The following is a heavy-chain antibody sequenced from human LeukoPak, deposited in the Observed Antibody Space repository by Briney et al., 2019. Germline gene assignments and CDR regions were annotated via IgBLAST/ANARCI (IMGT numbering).Heavy chain of an antibody. V-gene: IGHV4-61*08. CDR1: GGSLSSGDYY. D-gene: IGHD3-9*01. Sequence: PSETLSLTCTVSGGSLSSGDYYWSWIRQPPGKGLEWIGYIYYSGSTNYNPSLKSRVTISVDTSKNQFSLKLSSVTAADTAVYYCARQGLRYFDWLPPDYYYYGMDVWGQGTTVTVSS. CDR2: IYYSGST. J-gene: IGHJ6*02. CDR3: ARQGLRYFDWLPPDYYYYGMDV.